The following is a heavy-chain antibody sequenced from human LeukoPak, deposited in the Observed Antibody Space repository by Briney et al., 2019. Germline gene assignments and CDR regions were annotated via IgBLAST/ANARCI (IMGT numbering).Heavy chain of an antibody. J-gene: IGHJ3*02. CDR1: GYTFTSYG. V-gene: IGHV1-18*01. CDR2: ISAYNGNT. D-gene: IGHD2-15*01. CDR3: ARVDIVVVVAALGNAFDI. Sequence: GASVKVSCKASGYTFTSYGISWVRQAPGQGLEWMGWISAYNGNTNYAQKLQGRVTMTTDTSTSTAYMELRSLRSDDTAVYYCARVDIVVVVAALGNAFDIWGQGTMVTVSS.